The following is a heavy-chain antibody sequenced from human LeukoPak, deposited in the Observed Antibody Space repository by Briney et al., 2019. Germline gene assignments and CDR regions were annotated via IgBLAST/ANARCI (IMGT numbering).Heavy chain of an antibody. CDR1: GFPFSSHA. Sequence: GGSLRLSCAASGFPFSSHAMSWVRQPPGKGLEWVAAISNGKTYYADSVRGRFAISRDDSTNTVYLHMTSLRDEDTALYHCVREAGYCAPVCVKTNWFDPWGQGTLVTFSS. J-gene: IGHJ5*02. CDR3: VREAGYCAPVCVKTNWFDP. V-gene: IGHV3-23*01. CDR2: ISNGKT. D-gene: IGHD2-15*01.